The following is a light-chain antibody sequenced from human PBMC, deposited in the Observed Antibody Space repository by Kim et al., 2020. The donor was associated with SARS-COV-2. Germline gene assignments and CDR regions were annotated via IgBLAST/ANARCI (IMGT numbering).Light chain of an antibody. CDR2: SDN. Sequence: ELTQPPSASGTPGQRVTISCSGSTSNIGSNTVNWYQQLPGTAPKLLIYSDNQRPAGVPDRLSGSQSDTSASLAISGLQSEDEADYFCATWDDSLSGWVFGGGTQLTVL. CDR1: TSNIGSNT. J-gene: IGLJ3*02. CDR3: ATWDDSLSGWV. V-gene: IGLV1-44*01.